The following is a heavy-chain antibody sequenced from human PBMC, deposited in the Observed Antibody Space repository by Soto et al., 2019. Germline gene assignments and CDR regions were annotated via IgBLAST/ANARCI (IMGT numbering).Heavy chain of an antibody. V-gene: IGHV4-30-2*01. D-gene: IGHD3-22*01. CDR2: IYHSGST. CDR3: ARGLARYYDSSGYYPIPYYFDY. CDR1: GGSISSVSYS. J-gene: IGHJ4*02. Sequence: SETLSLTCTVSGGSISSVSYSWSWIRQPPGKGLEWIGYIYHSGSTYYNPSLKSRVTISVDRSKNQFSLKLSSVTAADTAVYYCARGLARYYDSSGYYPIPYYFDYWGQGTLVTVSS.